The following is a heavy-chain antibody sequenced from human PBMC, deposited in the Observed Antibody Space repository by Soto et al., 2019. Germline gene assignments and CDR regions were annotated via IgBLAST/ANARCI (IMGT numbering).Heavy chain of an antibody. J-gene: IGHJ6*02. CDR1: GGTFSSYA. CDR3: ARSQGGSSSLDIYYYYYYGMDV. CDR2: INPIFGTA. V-gene: IGHV1-69*01. Sequence: QVQLVQSGAEVKKPGSSVKVSCKAPGGTFSSYAISWVRQAPGQGLEWMGGINPIFGTAKYAQKFQGRVTITAEESTSTVYMELSSLRSEDTAVYYCARSQGGSSSLDIYYYYYYGMDVWGQGTTVTVSS. D-gene: IGHD2-15*01.